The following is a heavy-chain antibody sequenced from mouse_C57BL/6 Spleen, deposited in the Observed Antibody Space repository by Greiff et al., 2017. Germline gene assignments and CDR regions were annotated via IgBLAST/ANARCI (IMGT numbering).Heavy chain of an antibody. CDR3: ARHYGSSSAWFAY. Sequence: VQLKQSGGDLVKPGGSLKLSCAASGFTFSSYGMSWVRQTPDKRLEWVATISSGGSYTYYPDSVKGRFTISRDNAKNTLYLQMSSLKSEDTARYYGARHYGSSSAWFAYWGQGTLVTVSA. CDR1: GFTFSSYG. J-gene: IGHJ3*01. D-gene: IGHD1-1*01. V-gene: IGHV5-6*01. CDR2: ISSGGSYT.